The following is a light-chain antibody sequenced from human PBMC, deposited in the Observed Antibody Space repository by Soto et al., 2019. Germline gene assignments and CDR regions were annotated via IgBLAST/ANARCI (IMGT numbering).Light chain of an antibody. CDR3: HQRNK. V-gene: IGKV3D-20*02. CDR2: GAS. CDR1: QSISTSS. Sequence: EIVLTQSPGTLSLSPGERATLNCRASQSISTSSLAWYRQKPGQAPRLLIYGASNRATGIPARFSGSRSGTDFTLTISSLEPEDFGVYFCHQRNKFGQGTRLEIK. J-gene: IGKJ5*01.